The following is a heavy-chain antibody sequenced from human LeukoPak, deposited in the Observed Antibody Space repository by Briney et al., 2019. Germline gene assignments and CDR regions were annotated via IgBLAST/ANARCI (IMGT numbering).Heavy chain of an antibody. CDR3: ARFTIDDTSGHFDY. D-gene: IGHD3-22*01. CDR2: IHNRGTT. Sequence: SETLSLTCIVSGDSSNTYYWSWIRQPPGKGLEWIGYIHNRGTTRYNPSLKGRVTISADTSKNHFSLNLTSVTAADTAVYYCARFTIDDTSGHFDYWGQGNLVTVSS. CDR1: GDSSNTYY. V-gene: IGHV4-59*08. J-gene: IGHJ4*02.